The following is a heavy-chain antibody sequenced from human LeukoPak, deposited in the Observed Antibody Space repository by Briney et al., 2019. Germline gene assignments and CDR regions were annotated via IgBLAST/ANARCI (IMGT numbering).Heavy chain of an antibody. CDR2: IHYSGST. D-gene: IGHD6-19*01. CDR1: GGSISSSSYY. J-gene: IGHJ6*03. Sequence: SETLSLTCTVSGGSISSSSYYWGWIRQPPGKGLEWIGGIHYSGSTNYNPSLKSRVTISVDTSKNQFSLKLSSVTAADTAVYYCARLAVAGDYYYYYMDVWGKGTTVTISS. V-gene: IGHV4-39*07. CDR3: ARLAVAGDYYYYYMDV.